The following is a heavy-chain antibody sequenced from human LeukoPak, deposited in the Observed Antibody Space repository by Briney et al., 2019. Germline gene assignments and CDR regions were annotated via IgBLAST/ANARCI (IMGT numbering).Heavy chain of an antibody. CDR1: GGSFSGYY. CDR2: IHYSGRI. D-gene: IGHD5-24*01. J-gene: IGHJ4*02. CDR3: SRGTDAYKCGNS. V-gene: IGHV4-34*01. Sequence: KPSENLSLTCAVYGGSFSGYYWTWIRQPPGEGLEWIGEIHYSGRINYNPSLKSRVTISADTSNNHFSLKMNSVTAADTAVYYCSRGTDAYKCGNSWGQGTLVTVS.